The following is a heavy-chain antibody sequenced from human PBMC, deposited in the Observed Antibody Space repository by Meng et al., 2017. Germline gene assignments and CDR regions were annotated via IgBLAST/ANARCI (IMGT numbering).Heavy chain of an antibody. CDR3: AKDMRAVAGQTEYYFDY. D-gene: IGHD6-19*01. CDR2: ISGSGGST. J-gene: IGHJ4*02. CDR1: GFTFTNYA. V-gene: IGHV3-23*01. Sequence: GESLKISCEASGFTFTNYAMSWVRQAPGKGLEWVSVISGSGGSTNYADSVKGRFTISRDNSKNTLYLQMNSLRAEDTAVYYCAKDMRAVAGQTEYYFDYWGQGTLVTVSS.